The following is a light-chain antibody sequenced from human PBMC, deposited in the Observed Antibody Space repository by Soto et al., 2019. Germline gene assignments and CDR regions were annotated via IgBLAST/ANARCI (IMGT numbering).Light chain of an antibody. CDR2: DAS. Sequence: DIQMTQSPSSLSASVGDRVTITCQASQNINNYLNWYQQKPGRAPKLLIYDASNLEAGVPSRFRGRGSGTDFTFTISHLQTEDIATYYCQQYENLPTFGQGTRLEIK. CDR3: QQYENLPT. J-gene: IGKJ5*01. V-gene: IGKV1-33*01. CDR1: QNINNY.